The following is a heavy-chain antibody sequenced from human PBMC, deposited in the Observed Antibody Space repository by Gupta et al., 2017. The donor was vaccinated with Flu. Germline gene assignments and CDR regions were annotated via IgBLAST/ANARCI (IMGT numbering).Heavy chain of an antibody. CDR2: VDPEDGET. CDR3: AIKSNQCPGIAVAGRVPFDY. Sequence: YMHWVQQAPGKGLEWMGLVDPEDGETIYAEKFQGRVTITADTSTDTAYMELSSLRSEDTAVYYCAIKSNQCPGIAVAGRVPFDYWGQGTLVTVSS. D-gene: IGHD6-19*01. CDR1: Y. J-gene: IGHJ4*02. V-gene: IGHV1-69-2*01.